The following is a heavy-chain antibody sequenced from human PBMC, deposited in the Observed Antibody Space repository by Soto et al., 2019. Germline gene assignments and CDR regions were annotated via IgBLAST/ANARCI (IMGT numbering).Heavy chain of an antibody. J-gene: IGHJ6*03. CDR2: IKQDGTEQ. V-gene: IGHV3-7*01. CDR1: GFTFSDYL. D-gene: IGHD2-2*01. CDR3: ARDLEQTPQRYQNYYCMDV. Sequence: EVQLVESGGGLVQPGGSLRLSCAASGFTFSDYLMSWARQAPGKGLEWVANIKQDGTEQYYVDCVKGRFTVSRDNAGNSLYLQMNSLRAEDTAVYYCARDLEQTPQRYQNYYCMDVWGKGTTVTVSS.